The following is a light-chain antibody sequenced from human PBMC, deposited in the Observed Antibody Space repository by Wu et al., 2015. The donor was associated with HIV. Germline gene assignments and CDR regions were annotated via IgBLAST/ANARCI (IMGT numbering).Light chain of an antibody. Sequence: QLTQSPSSLSASVGDRVTITCRASQDISSYLAWYQLKPGKAPHLLIYGASTLQSGVPSRFSGTGSGTDFNLTISCLQPEDFATYYCQHLNSYPFTFGQGTRLDIK. CDR1: QDISSY. CDR3: QHLNSYPFT. CDR2: GAS. J-gene: IGKJ5*01. V-gene: IGKV1-9*01.